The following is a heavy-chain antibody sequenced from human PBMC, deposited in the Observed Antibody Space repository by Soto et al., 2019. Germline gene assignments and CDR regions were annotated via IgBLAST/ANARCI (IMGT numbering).Heavy chain of an antibody. V-gene: IGHV3-15*01. CDR2: IKTRTDGGTT. CDR1: GFTFSNAW. CDR3: ARVGPLADYYYYGLDV. D-gene: IGHD3-16*01. J-gene: IGHJ6*02. Sequence: GGSLRLSCAASGFTFSNAWMSWVRQAPGKGLEWVGRIKTRTDGGTTDYAAPVKGRFTISRDDSKNTVYLQMNSLGAEDTAVYYCARVGPLADYYYYGLDVWGQGTTVTVSS.